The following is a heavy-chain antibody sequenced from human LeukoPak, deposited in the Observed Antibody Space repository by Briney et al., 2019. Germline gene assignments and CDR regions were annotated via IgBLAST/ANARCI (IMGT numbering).Heavy chain of an antibody. J-gene: IGHJ4*02. V-gene: IGHV4-59*01. CDR1: GGSISSYY. CDR3: ARGLGIAASYFDY. Sequence: PSETLPLTCTVSGGSISSYYWSWIRQPPGKGLEWIGYIYYSGSTNYNPSLKSRVTISVDTSKNQFSLKLSSVTAADTAVYYCARGLGIAASYFDYWGQGTLVTVSS. CDR2: IYYSGST. D-gene: IGHD6-13*01.